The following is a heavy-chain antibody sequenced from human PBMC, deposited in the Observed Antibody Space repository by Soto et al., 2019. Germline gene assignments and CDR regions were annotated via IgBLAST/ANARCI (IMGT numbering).Heavy chain of an antibody. J-gene: IGHJ3*02. CDR1: GGSISTEYC. Sequence: QVQLQESGPGLVKPSQTLSLTCTVSGGSISTEYCWCWIRQPPGKVLAWIGYIPYSGSTYYTPSLKNRVTISVYTSKNLLSLQVYSVTAADTAVYYCARAPYRGANTRDAFDILGPGTMVTVSS. D-gene: IGHD2-15*01. CDR2: IPYSGST. V-gene: IGHV4-30-4*01. CDR3: ARAPYRGANTRDAFDI.